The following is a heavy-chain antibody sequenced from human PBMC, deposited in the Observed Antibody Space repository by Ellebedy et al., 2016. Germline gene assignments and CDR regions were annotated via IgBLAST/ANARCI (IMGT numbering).Heavy chain of an antibody. J-gene: IGHJ4*02. CDR1: GFTFSSYD. CDR2: IGTAGDT. V-gene: IGHV3-13*01. Sequence: GESLKISCAASGFTFSSYDMHWVRQATGKGLEWVSAIGTAGDTYYPGSVKGRFTISRENAKNSLYLQMNSLRAGDTAVYYCASDPTTYLRSGHFDSWGQGILVTVSS. CDR3: ASDPTTYLRSGHFDS. D-gene: IGHD3-3*01.